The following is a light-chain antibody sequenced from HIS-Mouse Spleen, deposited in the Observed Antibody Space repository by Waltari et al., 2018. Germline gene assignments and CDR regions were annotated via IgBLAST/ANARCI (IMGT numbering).Light chain of an antibody. V-gene: IGLV2-23*01. J-gene: IGLJ3*02. CDR1: RSDVGSYNL. Sequence: QSALTQPASVSGSPGQSITISCTGTRSDVGSYNLVSWYQQHPGKAPKLMIYEGSKRPSGGSNRFSGSKSGNTASLTISGLQAEDEADYYCCSYAGSSTWVFGGGTKLTVL. CDR2: EGS. CDR3: CSYAGSSTWV.